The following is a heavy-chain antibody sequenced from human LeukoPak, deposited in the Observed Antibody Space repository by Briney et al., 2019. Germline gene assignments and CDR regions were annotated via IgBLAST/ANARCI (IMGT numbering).Heavy chain of an antibody. CDR1: GGSISSSSYY. CDR2: IYYSGST. Sequence: SETLSLTCTVSGGSISSSSYYWGWIRQPPGKGLEWIGSIYYSGSTYYNPSLKSRVTISVDTSKNQFSLKLNSVTAADTAVYYCARHYYDSSGYRDAFDIWGQGTTVTVSS. V-gene: IGHV4-39*01. D-gene: IGHD3-22*01. CDR3: ARHYYDSSGYRDAFDI. J-gene: IGHJ3*02.